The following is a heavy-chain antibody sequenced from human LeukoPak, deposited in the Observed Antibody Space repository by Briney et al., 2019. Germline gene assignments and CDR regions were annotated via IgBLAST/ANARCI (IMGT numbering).Heavy chain of an antibody. D-gene: IGHD6-13*01. CDR1: GFTFSSYA. CDR2: ISGSGGST. Sequence: HAGGSLRLSCAASGFTFSSYAMSWVRQAPGKGLEWVSAISGSGGSTYYADSVKGRFTISRDNSKNTLYLQMNSLRAEDTAVYYCAKGRYSSSWYHYFDYWGQGTLVTVSS. CDR3: AKGRYSSSWYHYFDY. V-gene: IGHV3-23*01. J-gene: IGHJ4*02.